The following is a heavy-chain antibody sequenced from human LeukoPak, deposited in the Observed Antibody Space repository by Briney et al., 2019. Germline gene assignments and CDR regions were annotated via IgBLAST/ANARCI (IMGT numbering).Heavy chain of an antibody. V-gene: IGHV4-59*01. D-gene: IGHD2-2*01. CDR2: IYYSGST. J-gene: IGHJ4*02. CDR3: ARQRYCHSTSCYFDY. Sequence: PSETLSLTCTVSGGSISSYYWSWIRQPPGKGLEWIGYIYYSGSTNYNPSLKSRVTISVDTSKNQFSLKLSSVTAADTAVYYCARQRYCHSTSCYFDYWGQGTLVTVSS. CDR1: GGSISSYY.